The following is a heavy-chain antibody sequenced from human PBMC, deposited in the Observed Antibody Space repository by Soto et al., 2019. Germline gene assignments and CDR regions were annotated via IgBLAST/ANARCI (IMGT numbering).Heavy chain of an antibody. Sequence: GASVKVSCKASGYTFTSYAMHWVRQAPGQRLEWMGWINAGNGNTKYSQKFQGRVTITRDTSASTAYMELSSLRSEDTAVYYCARDRIAVAGRLHYYGMDVWGQGTTVTVSS. CDR3: ARDRIAVAGRLHYYGMDV. CDR2: INAGNGNT. CDR1: GYTFTSYA. D-gene: IGHD6-19*01. J-gene: IGHJ6*02. V-gene: IGHV1-3*01.